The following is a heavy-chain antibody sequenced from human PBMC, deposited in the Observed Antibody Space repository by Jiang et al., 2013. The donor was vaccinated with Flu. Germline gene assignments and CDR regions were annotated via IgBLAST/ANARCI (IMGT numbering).Heavy chain of an antibody. CDR2: IKQDGSDT. V-gene: IGHV3-7*01. Sequence: QLVESGGGLVQPGGSLRVSCEASGFSFRSYWMSWVRQAPGKGLEWVAKIKQDGSDTYYVDSVKGRFTISRDNAKNSLYLQMISLRAEDTAVYYCARDCSDPSCYPKDYYGLDVWGQGTTVTVSS. J-gene: IGHJ6*02. D-gene: IGHD2-2*01. CDR1: GFSFRSYW. CDR3: ARDCSDPSCYPKDYYGLDV.